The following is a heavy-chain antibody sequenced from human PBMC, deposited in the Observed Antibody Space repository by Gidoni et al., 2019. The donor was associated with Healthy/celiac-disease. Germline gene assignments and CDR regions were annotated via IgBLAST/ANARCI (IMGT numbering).Heavy chain of an antibody. D-gene: IGHD3-22*01. V-gene: IGHV3-30-3*01. CDR2: ISYDGSNK. J-gene: IGHJ4*02. CDR3: ARDQGYYDSSGPFCY. Sequence: QVQLVESGGGVVQPGGSLRLSCAAYGFTFSSYAMHWVRQAPGKGLEWVAVISYDGSNKYYADSVKGRFTISRDNSKNTLYLQMNSLRAEDTAVYYCARDQGYYDSSGPFCYWGQGTLVTVSS. CDR1: GFTFSSYA.